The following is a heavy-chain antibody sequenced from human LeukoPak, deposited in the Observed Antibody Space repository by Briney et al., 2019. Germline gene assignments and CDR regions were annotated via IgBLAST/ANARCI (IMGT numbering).Heavy chain of an antibody. V-gene: IGHV4-34*01. Sequence: PSETLSLTCAVYGGSFSGYYWSWIRQPPGKGLEWIGEINHSGSTNYNPSLKSRLTISVDTSKNQFSLKLSSVAAADTAVYYCARVGSSGYYMWWFDYWGQGTLVTVSS. CDR1: GGSFSGYY. J-gene: IGHJ4*02. CDR3: ARVGSSGYYMWWFDY. CDR2: INHSGST. D-gene: IGHD3-22*01.